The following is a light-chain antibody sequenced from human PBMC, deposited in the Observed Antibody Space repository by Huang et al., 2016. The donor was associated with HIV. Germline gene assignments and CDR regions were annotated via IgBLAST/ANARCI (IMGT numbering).Light chain of an antibody. CDR2: GPS. CDR1: QSVNNN. J-gene: IGKJ1*01. V-gene: IGKV3-15*01. Sequence: EIVMTQSPVTLSVSPGERATLSCRASQSVNNNLAWYQQKPGQAPRLLIYGPSTRATGIPARFSGSGSWTEFTLTTTRLESEDFAVYYCQQYKDWPRTFGQGTKVEIK. CDR3: QQYKDWPRT.